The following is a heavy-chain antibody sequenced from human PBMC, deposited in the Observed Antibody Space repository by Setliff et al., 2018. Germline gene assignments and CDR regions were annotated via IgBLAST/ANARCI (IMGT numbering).Heavy chain of an antibody. CDR3: ARAPRLEWILPTFDY. V-gene: IGHV1-18*04. CDR1: GYTFTSYY. CDR2: ISAYTGKT. Sequence: ASVKVSCKASGYTFTSYYMHWVRQAPGQGLEWMGWISAYTGKTDYAQNFQGRVTMTTDTSTNTAYLELRSLRYDDTAVYFCARAPRLEWILPTFDYWGQGTPVTVSS. J-gene: IGHJ4*02. D-gene: IGHD3-3*01.